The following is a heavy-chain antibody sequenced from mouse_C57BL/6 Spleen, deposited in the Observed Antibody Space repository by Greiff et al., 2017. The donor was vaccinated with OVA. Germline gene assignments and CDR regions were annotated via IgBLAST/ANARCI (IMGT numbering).Heavy chain of an antibody. CDR1: GFTFSSYG. V-gene: IGHV5-6*02. J-gene: IGHJ2*01. CDR3: ARRNWDFDY. D-gene: IGHD4-1*01. Sequence: EVKVVESGGDLVKPGGSLKLSCAASGFTFSSYGMSWVRQTPDKRLEWVATISSGGSYTYYPDSVKGRFTISRDNAKNTLYLQMSSLKSEDTAMYYCARRNWDFDYWGQGTTLTVSS. CDR2: ISSGGSYT.